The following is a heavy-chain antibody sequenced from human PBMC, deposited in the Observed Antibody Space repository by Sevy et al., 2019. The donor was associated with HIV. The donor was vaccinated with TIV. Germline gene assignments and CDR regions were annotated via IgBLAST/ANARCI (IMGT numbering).Heavy chain of an antibody. Sequence: GGSLRLSCAASGFIFSSYVMSWVRQAPGKGLEWVSSISGSGGYTYYADSVKGRFTISRDKSNNRLYLQMNSLRAEDTARYYCEAITTAGRDYWGQGTLVTVSS. CDR3: EAITTAGRDY. D-gene: IGHD1-1*01. CDR2: ISGSGGYT. J-gene: IGHJ4*02. CDR1: GFIFSSYV. V-gene: IGHV3-23*01.